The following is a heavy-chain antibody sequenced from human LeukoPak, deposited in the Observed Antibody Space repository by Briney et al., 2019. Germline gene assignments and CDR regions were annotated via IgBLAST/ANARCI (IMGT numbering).Heavy chain of an antibody. Sequence: SVKVSCKASGGTFSSYAISWVRQAPGQGLEWMGGIIPIFGTANYAQKFQGRVTITADESTSTAYMELSSLRSEDTAVYYCARGHWDIVVVPAALQAFDIWSQGTMVTVSS. CDR3: ARGHWDIVVVPAALQAFDI. CDR2: IIPIFGTA. J-gene: IGHJ3*02. V-gene: IGHV1-69*13. D-gene: IGHD2-2*01. CDR1: GGTFSSYA.